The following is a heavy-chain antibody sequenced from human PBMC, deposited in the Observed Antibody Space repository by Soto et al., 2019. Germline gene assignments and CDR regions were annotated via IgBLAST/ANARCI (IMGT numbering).Heavy chain of an antibody. Sequence: ASVKGSCKTSGYTFSDHYTHWVRQAPGQGLEWMGWINPNSGGTGYAEKFQGRVTMTRDTSISTAYMELNRLNSDDTAVYYCVRGGPVAGPTSSEAYHPFDFWGQGTLVTVSS. CDR1: GYTFSDHY. CDR2: INPNSGGT. D-gene: IGHD6-19*01. V-gene: IGHV1-2*02. CDR3: VRGGPVAGPTSSEAYHPFDF. J-gene: IGHJ4*02.